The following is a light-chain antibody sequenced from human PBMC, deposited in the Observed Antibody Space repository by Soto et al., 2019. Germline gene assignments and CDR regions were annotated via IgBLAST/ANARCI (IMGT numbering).Light chain of an antibody. CDR1: SGDIGGYDY. CDR3: SSYAGSNNPYV. Sequence: QSALTQPPSASGSPGQSVTISCTGTSGDIGGYDYVSWYQQHTGKAPKLMIYEVTKRPLGVPDRFSGSKSGNTASLTVSGLQAEDEADYYCSSYAGSNNPYVFGTGTKLTVL. CDR2: EVT. J-gene: IGLJ1*01. V-gene: IGLV2-8*01.